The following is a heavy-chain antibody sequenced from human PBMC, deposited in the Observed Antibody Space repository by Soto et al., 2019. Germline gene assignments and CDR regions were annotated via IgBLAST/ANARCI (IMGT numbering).Heavy chain of an antibody. V-gene: IGHV4-59*01. CDR3: ARVNYDILTGYSFDY. CDR2: IYYSGNT. D-gene: IGHD3-9*01. CDR1: GGSISSYY. Sequence: TSETLSLTCTVSGGSISSYYWSWIRQPPGKGLEWIGYIYYSGNTNYNPSLKSRVTISVDTSKNQFSLKLSSVTAADTAVYYCARVNYDILTGYSFDYWGQGTLVTVSS. J-gene: IGHJ4*02.